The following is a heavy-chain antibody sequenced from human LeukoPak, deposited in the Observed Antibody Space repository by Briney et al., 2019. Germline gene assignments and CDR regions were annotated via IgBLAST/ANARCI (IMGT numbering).Heavy chain of an antibody. CDR3: ARERYCGGDCYPHFDY. CDR1: GGSFSGYY. V-gene: IGHV4-34*01. J-gene: IGHJ4*02. CDR2: INHSGST. Sequence: SETLSLTCAVYGGSFSGYYWSWIRQPPGKGLEWIGEINHSGSTNYNPSLKSRVTMSVDTSKNQFSLKLSSVTAADTAVYYCARERYCGGDCYPHFDYWGQGTLVTVSS. D-gene: IGHD2-21*02.